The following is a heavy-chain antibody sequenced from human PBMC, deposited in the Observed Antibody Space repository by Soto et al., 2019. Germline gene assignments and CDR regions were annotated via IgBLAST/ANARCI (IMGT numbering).Heavy chain of an antibody. CDR2: INPNSGGT. CDR3: ARGMVRGVWFDP. V-gene: IGHV1-2*02. D-gene: IGHD3-10*01. CDR1: GYTFTGYY. Sequence: ASVKVSCKASGYTFTGYYMHWVQQAPGQGLEWMGWINPNSGGTNYAQKFQGRVTMTRDTSISTAYMELSRLRSDDTAVYYCARGMVRGVWFDPWGQGTLVTVSS. J-gene: IGHJ5*02.